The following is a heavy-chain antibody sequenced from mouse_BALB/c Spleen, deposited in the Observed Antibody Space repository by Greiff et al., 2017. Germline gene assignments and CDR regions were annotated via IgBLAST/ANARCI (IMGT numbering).Heavy chain of an antibody. J-gene: IGHJ4*01. CDR1: GYTFTSYN. CDR2: IYPGNGDT. Sequence: QVQLQQPGAELVKPGASVKMSCKASGYTFTSYNMHWVKQTPGQGLEWIGAIYPGNGDTSYNQKFKGKATLTADKSSSTAYMQLSSLTSEDSAVYYCARSYDYGYAMDYWGQGTSVTVSS. V-gene: IGHV1-12*01. D-gene: IGHD2-4*01. CDR3: ARSYDYGYAMDY.